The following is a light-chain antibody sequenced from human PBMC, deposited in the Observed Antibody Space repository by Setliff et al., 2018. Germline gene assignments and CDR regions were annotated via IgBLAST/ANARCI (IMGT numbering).Light chain of an antibody. Sequence: QSALTQPASVSGSSGQSVTISCTGTSSDIGSNNLVSWYQHHPGIAPKLVIYEVNKRPSGISDRFSGSKSGNTASLTISGLQAEDEADYYCCSYAGSSTSWVFGGGTQLTVL. CDR2: EVN. J-gene: IGLJ3*02. V-gene: IGLV2-23*02. CDR1: SSDIGSNNL. CDR3: CSYAGSSTSWV.